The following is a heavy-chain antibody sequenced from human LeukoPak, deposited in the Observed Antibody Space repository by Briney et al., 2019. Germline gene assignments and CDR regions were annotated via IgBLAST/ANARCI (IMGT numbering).Heavy chain of an antibody. Sequence: SETLSLTCAVSGDSISNYYWSWIRQPPGKGLEWIGYIYTSGSTNYNPSLKSRVTISIDTSKNQFSLKLTSVTAADTAVYYCARRYSSSWYFDYWGQGTLFTVSS. CDR2: IYTSGST. V-gene: IGHV4-4*09. D-gene: IGHD6-13*01. CDR3: ARRYSSSWYFDY. J-gene: IGHJ4*02. CDR1: GDSISNYY.